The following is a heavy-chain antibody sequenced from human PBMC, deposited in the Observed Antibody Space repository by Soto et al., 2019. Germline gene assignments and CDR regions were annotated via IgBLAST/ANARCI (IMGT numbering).Heavy chain of an antibody. Sequence: QALTLPCAITGDSVSIKSAGWSCVQQSPSRGLEWLGRTYYRSKWYYEYAVSVRGRITINPDTSKNQYSLQLNSVTPEDTAVYFCARGEQYSGRSFDYWGQGTLVTVSS. CDR3: ARGEQYSGRSFDY. CDR1: GDSVSIKSAG. V-gene: IGHV6-1*01. J-gene: IGHJ4*01. D-gene: IGHD1-26*01. CDR2: TYYRSKWYY.